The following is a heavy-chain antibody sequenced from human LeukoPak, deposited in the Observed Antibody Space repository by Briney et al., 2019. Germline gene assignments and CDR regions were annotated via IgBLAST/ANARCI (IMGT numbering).Heavy chain of an antibody. D-gene: IGHD3-22*01. CDR2: ISWNSGSI. Sequence: GGSLRLSCAASGFTFDDYAMHWVRQAPGKGLGWVSGISWNSGSIGYADSVKGRFTITRDNAKNTLYLQMNSLRAEDMALYYCAKDYYYDSSGPFDYWGLRTLVTVSS. CDR1: GFTFDDYA. CDR3: AKDYYYDSSGPFDY. J-gene: IGHJ4*02. V-gene: IGHV3-9*03.